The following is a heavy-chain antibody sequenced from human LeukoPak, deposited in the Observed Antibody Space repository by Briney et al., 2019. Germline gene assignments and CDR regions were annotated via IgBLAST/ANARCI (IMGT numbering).Heavy chain of an antibody. Sequence: ASVKVSCKASGYTFTGYYMHWVRQAPGQGLEWMGRINPNSGGTNYAQKFQGRVTMTRDTSISTAYMELSRLRSDDTAVYYCARDCSGGSCSSTDDYWGQGTPVTVSS. CDR1: GYTFTGYY. CDR3: ARDCSGGSCSSTDDY. V-gene: IGHV1-2*06. D-gene: IGHD2-15*01. CDR2: INPNSGGT. J-gene: IGHJ4*02.